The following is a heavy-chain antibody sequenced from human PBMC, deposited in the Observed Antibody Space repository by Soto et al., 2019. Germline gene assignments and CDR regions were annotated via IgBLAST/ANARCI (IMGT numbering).Heavy chain of an antibody. CDR3: ARKKRIAVAESYYYYGMDV. Sequence: PSETLSLTCTVCGDSVSSGSYYWSWIRQLPGKGLEWIGYIYYSGSTNYNPSLKSRVTISVDTSKNQFSLKLSSVTAADTAVYYCARKKRIAVAESYYYYGMDVWCQGSTVT. D-gene: IGHD6-13*01. CDR2: IYYSGST. CDR1: GDSVSSGSYY. V-gene: IGHV4-61*01. J-gene: IGHJ6*02.